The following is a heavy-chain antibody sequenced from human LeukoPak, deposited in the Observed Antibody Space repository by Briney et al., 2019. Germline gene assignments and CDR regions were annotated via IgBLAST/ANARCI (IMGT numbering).Heavy chain of an antibody. CDR2: ISFDGSNK. Sequence: GGSLRLSCAASGFTFSSYGMHWVRQAPGKGLEWVALISFDGSNKYSADSVKGRFTISRDNSKNTLYLQMNSLRAEDTAVYYCAKSPYSSGWVPSYFDYWGQGTLVIVSS. J-gene: IGHJ4*02. V-gene: IGHV3-30*18. CDR1: GFTFSSYG. D-gene: IGHD6-19*01. CDR3: AKSPYSSGWVPSYFDY.